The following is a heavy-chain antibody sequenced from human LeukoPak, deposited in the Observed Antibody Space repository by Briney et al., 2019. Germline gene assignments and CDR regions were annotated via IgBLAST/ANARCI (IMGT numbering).Heavy chain of an antibody. CDR3: ARRDSTGWYYFDY. J-gene: IGHJ4*02. CDR2: ISSSSSYI. Sequence: PGGSLRLSCAASGFTFSSYSMNWVRQAPGKGLEWVSSISSSSSYIYYADSVKGRFTISRDNAKNSLYLQMNSLRAEDTAVYYCARRDSTGWYYFDYWGQGTLVTVSS. CDR1: GFTFSSYS. D-gene: IGHD6-19*01. V-gene: IGHV3-21*04.